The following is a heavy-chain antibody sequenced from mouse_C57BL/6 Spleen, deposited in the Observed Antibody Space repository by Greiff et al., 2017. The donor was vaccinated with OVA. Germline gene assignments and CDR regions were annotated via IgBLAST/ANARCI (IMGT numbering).Heavy chain of an antibody. V-gene: IGHV14-4*01. CDR1: GFNIKDDY. CDR2: IDPENGDT. J-gene: IGHJ2*01. CDR3: TTPSTVVATPYYFDY. D-gene: IGHD1-1*01. Sequence: VHVKQSGAELVRPGASVKLSCTASGFNIKDDYMHWVKQRPEQGLEWIGWIDPENGDTEYASKFQGKATIIADTSSNTAYLQLSSLTSEDTAVYYCTTPSTVVATPYYFDYWGQGTTLTVSS.